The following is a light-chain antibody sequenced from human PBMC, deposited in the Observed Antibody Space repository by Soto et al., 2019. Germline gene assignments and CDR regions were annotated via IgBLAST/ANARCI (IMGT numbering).Light chain of an antibody. V-gene: IGLV2-14*01. CDR1: STDVGPYYY. CDR3: SSYTSSSTAVV. Sequence: QYVLAQPASVAGSPGQSITVSCTGTSTDVGPYYYVSWYQQHPGKAPKLIIYEVSHRPSGVSNRFSGSKSGNTASLTISGLQAEDEADYYCSSYTSSSTAVVFGGGTQLTVL. J-gene: IGLJ2*01. CDR2: EVS.